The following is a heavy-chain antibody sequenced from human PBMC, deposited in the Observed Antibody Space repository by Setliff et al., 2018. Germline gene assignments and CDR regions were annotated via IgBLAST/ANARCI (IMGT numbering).Heavy chain of an antibody. CDR2: IYYSGST. D-gene: IGHD6-19*01. Sequence: SETLSLTCTVSGGSISSGDYYWSWIRQPPGKGLEWIGYIYYSGSTYYNPSLKSRVTISVDTSKNQFSLKLSSVTAADTAVYYCACFTPGFYSSGWYLDYWGQGTLVTVSS. V-gene: IGHV4-30-4*08. CDR3: ACFTPGFYSSGWYLDY. J-gene: IGHJ4*02. CDR1: GGSISSGDYY.